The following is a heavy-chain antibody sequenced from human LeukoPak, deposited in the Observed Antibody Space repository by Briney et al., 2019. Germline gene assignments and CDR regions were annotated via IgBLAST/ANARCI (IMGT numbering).Heavy chain of an antibody. CDR1: GDSVSSNNGA. CDR3: ARDVGTTGWHPFDY. J-gene: IGHJ4*02. CDR2: TYYRSKWYN. V-gene: IGHV6-1*01. D-gene: IGHD3-9*01. Sequence: PSQTLSLTCAISGDSVSSNNGAWNWIRQSPSRGLEWLGRTYYRSKWYNDYAGSLISRITISPDTSKNQFSLQLYSVTPEDTAVYYCARDVGTTGWHPFDYWGQGTLVTASS.